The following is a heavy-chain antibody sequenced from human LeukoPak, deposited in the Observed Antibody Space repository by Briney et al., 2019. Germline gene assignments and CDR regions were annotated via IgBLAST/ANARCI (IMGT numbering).Heavy chain of an antibody. CDR3: AKWTYSSSSGHY. CDR1: GFTFSSYA. CDR2: ISGSGGST. D-gene: IGHD6-6*01. V-gene: IGHV3-23*01. J-gene: IGHJ4*02. Sequence: GGSLRLSCAASGFTFSSYAMSWVRQAPGKGLEWVSAISGSGGSTYYADSVKGRFTIPRDNSKNTLYLQMNSLRAEDTAVYYCAKWTYSSSSGHYWGQGTLVTVSS.